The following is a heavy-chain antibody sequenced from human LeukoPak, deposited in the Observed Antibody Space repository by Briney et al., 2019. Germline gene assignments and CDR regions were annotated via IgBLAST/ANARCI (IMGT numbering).Heavy chain of an antibody. CDR3: ARDPYAAAGTSVDY. CDR1: GFTFSRYS. CDR2: ISSGSRYI. D-gene: IGHD6-13*01. V-gene: IGHV3-21*01. J-gene: IGHJ4*02. Sequence: PRGSLRLSCAASGFTFSRYSMNWVRQAPGKGLEWVSSISSGSRYIFYADSVKGRFTISRDNAKSSLYLQMNSLRAEDTAVYYCARDPYAAAGTSVDYWGQGALVTVSS.